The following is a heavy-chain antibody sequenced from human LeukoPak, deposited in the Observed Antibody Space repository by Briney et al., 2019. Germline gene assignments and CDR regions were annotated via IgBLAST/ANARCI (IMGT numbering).Heavy chain of an antibody. CDR3: ARGAGWLDY. CDR2: ISSSNNYI. Sequence: GGSLRLSCAASGFTVSSNYMSWVRQAPGKGLEWVSSISSSNNYINDGDSVKGRFTISRDNANNSLYLVMNSLRAEDTAVYYCARGAGWLDYWGQGALVTVSS. V-gene: IGHV3-21*01. J-gene: IGHJ4*02. CDR1: GFTVSSNY. D-gene: IGHD6-19*01.